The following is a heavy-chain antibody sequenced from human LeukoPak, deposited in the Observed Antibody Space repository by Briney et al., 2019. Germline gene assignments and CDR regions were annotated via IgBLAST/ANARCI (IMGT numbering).Heavy chain of an antibody. V-gene: IGHV3-23*01. D-gene: IGHD3-10*01. CDR3: AKDRRDEAYGSGGADYFDY. CDR1: GFTFSTYA. CDR2: ISASGGST. J-gene: IGHJ4*02. Sequence: GGSLRLSCAASGFTFSTYAMSWVRHARGKGLEWVAAISASGGSTYYADSVKGRFTISRDNSKTTLNLQMNSLRAEDTAVYYCAKDRRDEAYGSGGADYFDYWGQGTLVTVSS.